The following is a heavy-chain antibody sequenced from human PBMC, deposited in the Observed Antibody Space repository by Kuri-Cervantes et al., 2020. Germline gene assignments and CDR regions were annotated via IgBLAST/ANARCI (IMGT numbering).Heavy chain of an antibody. CDR3: ARDTNYCSSTSCPWDAFDI. D-gene: IGHD2-2*01. CDR1: GFTFSSYG. J-gene: IGHJ3*02. V-gene: IGHV3-7*01. Sequence: GGSLRLSCAASGFTFSSYGMHWVRQAPGKGLEWVANIKQDGSEKYYVDSVKGRFTISRDNAKNSLYLQMNSLRAEDTAVYYCARDTNYCSSTSCPWDAFDIWGQGTMVTVSS. CDR2: IKQDGSEK.